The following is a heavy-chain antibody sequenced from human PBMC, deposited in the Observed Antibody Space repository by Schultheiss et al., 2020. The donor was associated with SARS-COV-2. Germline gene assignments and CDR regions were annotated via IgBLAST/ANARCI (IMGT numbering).Heavy chain of an antibody. CDR2: ISYDGSNK. Sequence: GGSLRLSCAASGFTFSSYAMHWVRQAPGKGLEWVAVISYDGSNKYYADSVKGRFTISRDNSKNTLYLQMNSLRAEDTAVYYCVRDASMGLDALDIWGQGTRVTVSS. CDR3: VRDASMGLDALDI. V-gene: IGHV3-30*04. J-gene: IGHJ3*02. D-gene: IGHD3-16*01. CDR1: GFTFSSYA.